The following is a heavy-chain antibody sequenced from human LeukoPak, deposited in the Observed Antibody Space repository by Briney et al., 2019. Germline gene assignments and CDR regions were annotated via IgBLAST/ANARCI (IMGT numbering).Heavy chain of an antibody. D-gene: IGHD3-10*01. CDR1: GFTFDDYA. CDR3: AKDSYYGSALWYYMDV. Sequence: GGSLRLSCAASGFTFDDYAIHWVRQAPGKGLELVSLSSWDGGRTYYAASVKGRFFISRDNSKNSLYLQMNGLTAEDTALYYCAKDSYYGSALWYYMDVWGKGTTVTVSS. V-gene: IGHV3-43D*03. CDR2: SSWDGGRT. J-gene: IGHJ6*03.